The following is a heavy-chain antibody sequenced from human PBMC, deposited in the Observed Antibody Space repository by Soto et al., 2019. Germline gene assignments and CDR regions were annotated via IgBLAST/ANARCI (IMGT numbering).Heavy chain of an antibody. CDR2: INAYNGNT. V-gene: IGHV1-18*01. CDR1: GYTFTSYG. J-gene: IGHJ5*02. D-gene: IGHD6-13*01. Sequence: QVQVVQSGAEVKKPGASVKVSCKASGYTFTSYGISWVRQAPGQGLEWMGWINAYNGNTKYAQKLQGRVTMTTDTAKSTAYMELRSLRSDATTVYYCARDLGGGISAPWGQGPLVTGSS. CDR3: ARDLGGGISAP.